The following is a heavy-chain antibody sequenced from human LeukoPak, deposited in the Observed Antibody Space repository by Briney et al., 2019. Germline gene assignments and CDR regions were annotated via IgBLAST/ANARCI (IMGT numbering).Heavy chain of an antibody. D-gene: IGHD6-19*01. CDR3: ARGWIAVAGTYYGMDV. V-gene: IGHV4-34*01. J-gene: IGHJ6*02. CDR2: INRSGST. CDR1: GGSSSGYY. Sequence: SETLSLTCAVYGGSSSGYYWSWIRQPPGKGLEWIGEINRSGSTNYNPSLKSRVTISVDTSKNQFSLKLSSVTAADTAVYYCARGWIAVAGTYYGMDVWGQGTTVTVSS.